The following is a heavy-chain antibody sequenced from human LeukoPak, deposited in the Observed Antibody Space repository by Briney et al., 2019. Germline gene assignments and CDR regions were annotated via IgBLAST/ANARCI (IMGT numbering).Heavy chain of an antibody. J-gene: IGHJ6*03. CDR2: ITSGGST. D-gene: IGHD3-16*01. CDR3: AKAPRFGDHATEYYYYYMHV. CDR1: GFSFSNYA. Sequence: GGSLRLSCATSGFSFSNYAMSWVRQAPGKGLEWVSVITSGGSTHYADSVKGRFTISRDNSKNTLDLQMNSLRAEDTAVYYCAKAPRFGDHATEYYYYYMHVWGKGTTVTVSS. V-gene: IGHV3-23*01.